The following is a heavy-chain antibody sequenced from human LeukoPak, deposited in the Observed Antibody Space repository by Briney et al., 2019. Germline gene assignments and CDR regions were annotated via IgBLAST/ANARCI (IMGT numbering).Heavy chain of an antibody. D-gene: IGHD5-12*01. CDR1: GFAFSSYA. CDR3: AKERYSGYDSVNFDY. CDR2: IDGGGGRT. J-gene: IGHJ4*02. Sequence: GGSLRLSCTASGFAFSSYAMSWVRQAPGVGLEWVSAIDGGGGRTWHADSVRGRFTISRDNSKNTLYLQMNSLRAEDTAVYYCAKERYSGYDSVNFDYWGQGTLVTVSS. V-gene: IGHV3-23*01.